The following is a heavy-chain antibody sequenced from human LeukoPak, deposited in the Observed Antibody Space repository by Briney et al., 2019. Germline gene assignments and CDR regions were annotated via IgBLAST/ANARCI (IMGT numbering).Heavy chain of an antibody. CDR1: GFTFSSYP. D-gene: IGHD4-17*01. V-gene: IGHV3-23*01. J-gene: IGHJ6*03. CDR2: ISGRGVST. Sequence: GGSLRLSCAASGFTFSSYPMSWVRQAPGKGLEWVSEISGRGVSTYFADSVKGRFTISKDNSMNTLYLQMNSLRADDTAIYYCAKNTDYYYMDVWGKGTTATVSS. CDR3: AKNTDYYYMDV.